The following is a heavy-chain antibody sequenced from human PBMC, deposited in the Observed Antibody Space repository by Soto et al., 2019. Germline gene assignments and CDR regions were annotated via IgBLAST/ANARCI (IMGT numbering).Heavy chain of an antibody. Sequence: XETLTLTCTVSGDSISSSCRSWIRQPAGKGLEWIGRFYSSGSANYNPSLQSRVTMSIDTSKNQFSLKLSSVTAADTAVYYCARGPNWNYYYYGVDVWGQGTTVTVSS. V-gene: IGHV4-4*07. CDR3: ARGPNWNYYYYGVDV. J-gene: IGHJ6*02. CDR1: GDSISSSC. CDR2: FYSSGSA. D-gene: IGHD1-20*01.